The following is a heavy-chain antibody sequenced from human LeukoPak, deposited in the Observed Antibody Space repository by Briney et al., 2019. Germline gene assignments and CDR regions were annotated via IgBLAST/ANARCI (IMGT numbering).Heavy chain of an antibody. CDR2: IYTSGST. D-gene: IGHD3-10*01. CDR1: GGSISSGSYY. Sequence: SETLSLTCTVSGGSISSGSYYWSWIRQPAGKGLELIGRIYTSGSTNYNPSLKSRVTISVDTSKNQFSLKLSSVTAADTAVYYCARAQEWFGELWDDYWGQGTLVTVSS. J-gene: IGHJ4*02. CDR3: ARAQEWFGELWDDY. V-gene: IGHV4-61*02.